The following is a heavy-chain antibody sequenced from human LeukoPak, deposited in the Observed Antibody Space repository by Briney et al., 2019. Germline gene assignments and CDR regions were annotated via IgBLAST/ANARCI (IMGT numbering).Heavy chain of an antibody. D-gene: IGHD3-9*01. CDR1: GYTFTGYY. V-gene: IGHV1-2*02. J-gene: IGHJ5*02. Sequence: ASVKVSCKASGYTFTGYYMHWVRQAPGRGLEWMGWINPNSGGTNYAQKFQGRVTMTRDTSISTAYMELSRLRSDDTAAYYCARDSYYDILTGYRNWFDPWGQGTLVTVSS. CDR3: ARDSYYDILTGYRNWFDP. CDR2: INPNSGGT.